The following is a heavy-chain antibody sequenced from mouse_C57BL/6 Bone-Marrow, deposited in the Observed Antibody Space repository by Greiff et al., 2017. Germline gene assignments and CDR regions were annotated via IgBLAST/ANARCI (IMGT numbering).Heavy chain of an antibody. CDR2: IYPGNSDT. V-gene: IGHV1-5*01. CDR1: GYTFTSYW. CDR3: TRETVVAPSYWYFDV. D-gene: IGHD1-1*01. Sequence: VHVKQSGTVLARPGASVKMSCKTSGYTFTSYWMHWVKQRPGQGLEWIGAIYPGNSDTSYNQKFKGKAKLTAVTSASTAYMELSSLTNEDSAVYYCTRETVVAPSYWYFDVWGTGTTVTVSS. J-gene: IGHJ1*03.